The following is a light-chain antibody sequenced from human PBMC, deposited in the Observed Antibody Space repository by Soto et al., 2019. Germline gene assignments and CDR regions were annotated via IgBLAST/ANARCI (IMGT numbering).Light chain of an antibody. CDR1: QSVSSN. CDR3: QQYNNWPIT. Sequence: EIVLTQSPATLSLSPGERATLSCRASQSVSSNLAWYQQKPGQAPRLLIYGASTRATGIPARFSGDGSGTEFTLTISSLQSEDFEIYYCQQYNNWPITFGQGTRLEI. V-gene: IGKV3-15*01. J-gene: IGKJ5*01. CDR2: GAS.